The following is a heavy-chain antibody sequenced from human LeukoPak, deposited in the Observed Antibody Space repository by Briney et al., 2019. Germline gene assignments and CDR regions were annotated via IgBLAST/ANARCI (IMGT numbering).Heavy chain of an antibody. V-gene: IGHV1-69*06. CDR2: IIPIFGTA. CDR3: ARGPDGFGEFMWFDP. D-gene: IGHD3-10*01. Sequence: ASVKVSCQASGGTFSSYAISWVRQAPGQRLEWMGGIIPIFGTANYAQKFQGRVTITADKSTSTAYMELSSLRSEDTAVYYCARGPDGFGEFMWFDPWGQGTLVTVSS. J-gene: IGHJ5*02. CDR1: GGTFSSYA.